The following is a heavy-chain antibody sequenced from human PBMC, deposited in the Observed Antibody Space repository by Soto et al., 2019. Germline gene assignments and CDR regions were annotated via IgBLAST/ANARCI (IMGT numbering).Heavy chain of an antibody. D-gene: IGHD3-3*01. Sequence: EVQLLESGGGLVQPGGSLTLSCVGSGFTFSTYVMSWVRQAPGKGLEWVSGISGSGGSTHSADSVRGRFGISRDNSKNTMYLQMEGLTAEDTAIYYCAKGGDSWSGYSHYWGHGTLVTVSS. CDR2: ISGSGGST. J-gene: IGHJ4*01. CDR1: GFTFSTYV. V-gene: IGHV3-23*01. CDR3: AKGGDSWSGYSHY.